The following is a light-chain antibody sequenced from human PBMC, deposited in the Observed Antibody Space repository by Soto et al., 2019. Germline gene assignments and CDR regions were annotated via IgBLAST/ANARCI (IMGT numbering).Light chain of an antibody. V-gene: IGKV3-11*01. CDR2: DAS. CDR1: QSVSSY. J-gene: IGKJ1*01. Sequence: EIVLTQSPATLSLSPGERATLSCRASQSVSSYLAWYQQKPGQAPRLLIYDASNRATGIPARFSGSGSGTDVTLTISSLEPEDFAVYYCQQRSNWRETFGQGTKVEIK. CDR3: QQRSNWRET.